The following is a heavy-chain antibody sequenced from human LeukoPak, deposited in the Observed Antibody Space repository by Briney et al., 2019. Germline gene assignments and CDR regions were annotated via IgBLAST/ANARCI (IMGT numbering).Heavy chain of an antibody. CDR2: IYTSGST. Sequence: SETLSLTCTVSGGSISSYYWSWIRQPPGKGLEWIGYIYTSGSTNYNPSLKSRVTISVDTSKNQFSLKLSSVTAADTAVYYCARRPGAFDIWGQGTMVTVPS. CDR1: GGSISSYY. V-gene: IGHV4-4*09. J-gene: IGHJ3*02. CDR3: ARRPGAFDI.